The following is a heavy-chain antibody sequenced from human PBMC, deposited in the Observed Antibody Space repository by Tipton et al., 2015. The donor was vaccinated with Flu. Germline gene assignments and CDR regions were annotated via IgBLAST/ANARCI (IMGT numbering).Heavy chain of an antibody. Sequence: QLVQSGAEVKKPGASVMLSCKASAYTFAKYYIHWVRQAPGQRLEWMGIIYPGDGNTVYAQRFQGRITMTRDTSTTTVFLELRNLRSDDTALYYCATTTYTDLGDFWGQGTLVTVSS. CDR1: AYTFAKYY. CDR3: ATTTYTDLGDF. J-gene: IGHJ4*02. V-gene: IGHV1-46*01. CDR2: IYPGDGNT. D-gene: IGHD1-26*01.